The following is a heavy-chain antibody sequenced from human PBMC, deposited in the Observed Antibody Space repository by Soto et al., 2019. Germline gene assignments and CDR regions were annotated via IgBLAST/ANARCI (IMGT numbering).Heavy chain of an antibody. CDR1: GFAFGNYP. V-gene: IGHV3-23*01. Sequence: EAQLLQSGGGLVPPGGSLRLSCVASGFAFGNYPMAWVRQTPGKGLQWISTISGSGGMTDYEDSVRGRFTVSIDHSKDTVHLQMTILRADDTAVYYCAKDRTMARGIRAFDIWCQGTTVTIS. D-gene: IGHD3-10*01. CDR2: ISGSGGMT. J-gene: IGHJ3*02. CDR3: AKDRTMARGIRAFDI.